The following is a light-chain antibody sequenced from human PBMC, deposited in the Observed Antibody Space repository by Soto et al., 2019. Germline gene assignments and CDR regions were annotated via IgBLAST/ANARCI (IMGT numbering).Light chain of an antibody. CDR1: SSDVGCYNF. J-gene: IGLJ2*01. CDR3: TSYAGSNIPVV. V-gene: IGLV2-8*01. Sequence: QSALTQPPSASGSPGQSVTISCTGTSSDVGCYNFVSWYQQHPGKAPKLMIYEVTKRPSGVPDRFSGSKSGNTASLTVSGLQAEDEADYYCTSYAGSNIPVVFGGGTKLTVL. CDR2: EVT.